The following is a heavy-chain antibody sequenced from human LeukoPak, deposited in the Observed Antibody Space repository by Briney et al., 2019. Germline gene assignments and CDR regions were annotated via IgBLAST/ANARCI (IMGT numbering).Heavy chain of an antibody. CDR2: ISYDGSNK. D-gene: IGHD4-23*01. CDR1: GFTFSSYA. V-gene: IGHV3-30*04. CDR3: AKAHLTTVVSPFDY. Sequence: GALRLSCAASGFTFSSYAMHWVRQAPGKGLEWVAVISYDGSNKYYADSVKGRFTISRDNSKDTLYLQMNSLRAEDTAVYYCAKAHLTTVVSPFDYWGQGTLVTVSS. J-gene: IGHJ4*02.